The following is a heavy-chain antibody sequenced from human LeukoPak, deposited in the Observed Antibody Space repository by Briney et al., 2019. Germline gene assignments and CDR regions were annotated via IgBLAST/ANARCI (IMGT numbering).Heavy chain of an antibody. D-gene: IGHD3-10*01. J-gene: IGHJ6*03. Sequence: SQTLSLTCTVSGDSISSGDYYWSWIRQPAGKGLEWIGRISSSGSTNYNPSLKSRVTISVDTSKNQFSLKLSSVTAADTAVYYCARAHTSGLLWFGELGYYYMDVWGKGTTVTISS. CDR3: ARAHTSGLLWFGELGYYYMDV. CDR1: GDSISSGDYY. V-gene: IGHV4-61*02. CDR2: ISSSGST.